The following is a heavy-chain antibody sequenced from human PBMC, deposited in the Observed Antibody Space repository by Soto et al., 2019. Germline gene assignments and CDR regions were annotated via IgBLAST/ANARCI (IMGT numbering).Heavy chain of an antibody. Sequence: SETLSLTCTVSGGSIGRSNRYWGWIRQPPGKGLEWIGNIDFDGSRYYNPSLKSRVTMSVDTSRNQLSLILTSVTATDTAVYYCARPQKGHSGGYQFDPWGQGILVTVSS. CDR2: IDFDGSR. D-gene: IGHD6-19*01. V-gene: IGHV4-39*01. J-gene: IGHJ5*02. CDR1: GGSIGRSNRY. CDR3: ARPQKGHSGGYQFDP.